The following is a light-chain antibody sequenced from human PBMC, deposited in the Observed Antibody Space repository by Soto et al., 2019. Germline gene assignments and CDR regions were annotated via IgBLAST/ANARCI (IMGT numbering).Light chain of an antibody. J-gene: IGLJ1*01. Sequence: QSALTQPASVSGSPGQSITISCTGTSSDVGGYNYVSWYQQHPGKAPKLMIYEVSNRPSGVSNRFSGSKSGNTASLTSSGLQAEDEADYYGSSYTSSSTLVSGTGTKGTVL. CDR3: SSYTSSSTLV. CDR2: EVS. V-gene: IGLV2-14*01. CDR1: SSDVGGYNY.